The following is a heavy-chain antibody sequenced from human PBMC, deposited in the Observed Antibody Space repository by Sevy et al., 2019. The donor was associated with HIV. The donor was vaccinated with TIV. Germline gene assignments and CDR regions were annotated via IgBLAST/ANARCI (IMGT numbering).Heavy chain of an antibody. J-gene: IGHJ3*02. V-gene: IGHV4-34*01. Sequence: SETLSLTCAVYGGSFSGYYWSWIRQPPGKGLEWIGEINHSGSTNYNPSLKSRVTISVETSKNQFSLKLSSVTAADTAVYYCARHCGSTSCSHAFDIWGQGTMVTV. CDR3: ARHCGSTSCSHAFDI. CDR1: GGSFSGYY. D-gene: IGHD2-2*01. CDR2: INHSGST.